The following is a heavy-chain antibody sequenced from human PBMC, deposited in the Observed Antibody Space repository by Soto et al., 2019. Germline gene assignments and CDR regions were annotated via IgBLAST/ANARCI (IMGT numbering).Heavy chain of an antibody. CDR3: ARDHGGGGLTLEY. Sequence: QVHLEESGGGLVKPGGSLRLSCTASGFTFSDYYMGWIRQAAGKGLEWVSDISNSGRITHHADSVEGRFTISRDNAKNSLYLQMNSLRPEDSAIYYCARDHGGGGLTLEYWGQGTLVTVSS. V-gene: IGHV3-11*01. D-gene: IGHD3-16*01. CDR2: ISNSGRIT. J-gene: IGHJ4*02. CDR1: GFTFSDYY.